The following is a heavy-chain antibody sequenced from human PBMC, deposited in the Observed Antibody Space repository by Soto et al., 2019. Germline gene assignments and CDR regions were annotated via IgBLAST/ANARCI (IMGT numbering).Heavy chain of an antibody. CDR3: ARGKSYYGSGKGIYDYYSLDV. V-gene: IGHV1-69*10. CDR1: GGTFSSYA. Sequence: SVKVSCKSSGGTFSSYAISWVRQAPGQGLEWMGGVIPVFGLATYAQKVQGRVTITADKSTNTAYMEVSSLRSEDTAVYYCARGKSYYGSGKGIYDYYSLDVWGQGTTVTV. J-gene: IGHJ6*02. D-gene: IGHD3-10*01. CDR2: VIPVFGLA.